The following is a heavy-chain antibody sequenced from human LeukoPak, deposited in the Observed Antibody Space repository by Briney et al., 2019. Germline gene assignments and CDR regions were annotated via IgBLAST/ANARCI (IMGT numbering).Heavy chain of an antibody. CDR1: GGSFSGYY. J-gene: IGHJ4*02. CDR2: INHSGST. CDR3: ARGPPTDYYDSSGFYYVFDY. Sequence: SETLSLTCAVYGGSFSGYYWSWIRQPPGKGLEWIGEINHSGSTNYNPSLKSRVTISVDTSKNQFSLKLSSVTAADTAVYFCARGPPTDYYDSSGFYYVFDYWGQGTLVTVSS. V-gene: IGHV4-34*01. D-gene: IGHD3-22*01.